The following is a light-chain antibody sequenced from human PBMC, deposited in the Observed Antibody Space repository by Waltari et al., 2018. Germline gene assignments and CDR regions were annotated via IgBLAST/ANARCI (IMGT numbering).Light chain of an antibody. CDR3: SSYATGSTFVL. Sequence: QSALTQPASVSGSPGQSITISCTGTNNNIGGYTHVPWYQQQPGKAPKVLIYDVTTRPSGISNRFSGSKSGNTASLTISGLQAEDEGDYHCSSYATGSTFVLFGGGTKLTVL. V-gene: IGLV2-14*01. CDR2: DVT. J-gene: IGLJ2*01. CDR1: NNNIGGYTH.